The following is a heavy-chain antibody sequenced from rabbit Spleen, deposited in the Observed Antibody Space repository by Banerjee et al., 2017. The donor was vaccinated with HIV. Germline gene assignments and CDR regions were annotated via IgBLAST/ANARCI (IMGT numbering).Heavy chain of an antibody. Sequence: QEQLVEYGGDLVQPEGSLTLTCKASGLDFSSSYWICWVRQAPGKGLEWIACIYVGSGGGTKYASWANGRFTISKTSSTTVTLEMTSLTVADTATFFCGRAGEGGYGYLDLWGPGTLVTVS. D-gene: IGHD2-1*01. CDR1: GLDFSSSYW. CDR2: IYVGSGGGT. CDR3: GRAGEGGYGYLDL. J-gene: IGHJ4*01. V-gene: IGHV1S45*01.